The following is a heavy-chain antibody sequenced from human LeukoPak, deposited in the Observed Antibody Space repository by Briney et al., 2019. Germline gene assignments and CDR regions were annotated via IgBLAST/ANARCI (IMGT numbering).Heavy chain of an antibody. CDR2: ISSSSSYI. J-gene: IGHJ6*03. CDR1: GFTFSSYS. V-gene: IGHV3-21*01. CDR3: ARDGVPAASDYYYYYYMDV. D-gene: IGHD2-2*01. Sequence: GGSLRLPCAASGFTFSSYSMNWVRQAPGKGLEWVSSISSSSSYIYYAASVKGRFTISRDNAKNSLYLQMNSLRAEDTTVYYCARDGVPAASDYYYYYYMDVWGKGTTVTVSS.